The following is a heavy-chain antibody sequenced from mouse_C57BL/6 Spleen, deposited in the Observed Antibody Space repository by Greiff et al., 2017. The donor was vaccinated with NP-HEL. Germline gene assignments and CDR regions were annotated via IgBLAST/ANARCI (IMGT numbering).Heavy chain of an antibody. CDR1: GYTFTSYW. D-gene: IGHD1-1*01. J-gene: IGHJ3*01. CDR2: IDPSDSYT. V-gene: IGHV1-50*01. CDR3: SRGVYYGSSSAWFAY. Sequence: VQLQQPGAELVKPGASVKLSCKASGYTFTSYWMQWVKQRPGQGLEWIGEIDPSDSYTNYNQKFKGKATLTVDTSSSTAYMQLSSLTSEDSAVYYCSRGVYYGSSSAWFAYWGQGTLVTVSA.